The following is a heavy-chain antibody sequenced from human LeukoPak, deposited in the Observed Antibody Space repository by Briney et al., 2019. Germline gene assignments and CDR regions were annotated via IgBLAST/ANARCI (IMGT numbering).Heavy chain of an antibody. CDR1: GYTFTGYY. CDR3: AREVFLRGYSYGGYNWFDP. J-gene: IGHJ5*02. D-gene: IGHD5-18*01. CDR2: INPNSGGT. Sequence: GASVTVSCKASGYTFTGYYMHWVRQAPGQGLEWMGWINPNSGGTNYAQKFQGRVTMTRDTSISTAYMELSRLRSDDTAVYYCAREVFLRGYSYGGYNWFDPWGQGTLVTVSS. V-gene: IGHV1-2*02.